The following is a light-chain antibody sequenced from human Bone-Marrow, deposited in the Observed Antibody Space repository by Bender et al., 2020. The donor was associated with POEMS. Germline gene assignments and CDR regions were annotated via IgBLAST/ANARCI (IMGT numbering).Light chain of an antibody. CDR2: EGT. Sequence: QSALTQPASVSGSPGQSITISCTGSFSDAGDSAFVSWYQQHPGRAPKLIIYEGTERPSGVSNRFSASKSGNTASLTISGLQGEDEADYYCCSYIGVGVFGSGTRVTV. J-gene: IGLJ1*01. V-gene: IGLV2-23*01. CDR1: FSDAGDSAF. CDR3: CSYIGVGV.